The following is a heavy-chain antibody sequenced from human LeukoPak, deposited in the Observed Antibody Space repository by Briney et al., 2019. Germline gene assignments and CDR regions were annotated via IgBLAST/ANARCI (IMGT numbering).Heavy chain of an antibody. CDR1: GGSISSGSYY. CDR2: IYTSGST. D-gene: IGHD3-22*01. V-gene: IGHV4-61*02. CDR3: ARVGYYDSSGYNYYYYMDV. J-gene: IGHJ6*03. Sequence: TSQTLSLTCTVSGGSISSGSYYWSWIRQPAGKGLEWIGRIYTSGSTNYNPSLKSRVTISVDTSKNQFSLKLSSVTAADTAVYYCARVGYYDSSGYNYYYYMDVWGKGTTVTVSS.